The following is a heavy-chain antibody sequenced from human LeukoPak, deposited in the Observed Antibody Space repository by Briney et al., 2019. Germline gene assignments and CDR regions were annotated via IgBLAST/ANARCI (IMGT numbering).Heavy chain of an antibody. CDR1: GGTFSSYA. Sequence: GASVKVSCTASGGTFSSYAISWVRQAPGQGLEWMGGIIPIFGTANYAQKFQGRVTITADESTSTAYMELSSLRSEDTAVYYCARAIVVVPAARPYYYGMDVWGQGTTVTVSS. V-gene: IGHV1-69*13. D-gene: IGHD2-2*01. J-gene: IGHJ6*02. CDR3: ARAIVVVPAARPYYYGMDV. CDR2: IIPIFGTA.